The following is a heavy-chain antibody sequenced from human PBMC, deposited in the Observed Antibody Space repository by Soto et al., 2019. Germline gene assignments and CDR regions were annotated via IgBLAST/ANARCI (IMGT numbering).Heavy chain of an antibody. J-gene: IGHJ3*02. CDR3: ARDTIYVGYCSGGSCYGAFDI. Sequence: ASVKVSCKASGYTFTSYYMHWVRQAPGQGLEWMGIINPSGGSTSYAQKFQGRVTMTRDTSTSTVYIELSSLRSEDTAVYYYARDTIYVGYCSGGSCYGAFDIWGQGTMVTVSS. V-gene: IGHV1-46*01. D-gene: IGHD2-15*01. CDR2: INPSGGST. CDR1: GYTFTSYY.